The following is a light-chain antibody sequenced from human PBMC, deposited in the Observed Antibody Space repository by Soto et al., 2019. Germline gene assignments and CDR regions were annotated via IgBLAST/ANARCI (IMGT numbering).Light chain of an antibody. Sequence: SVLTQPRSVSGSPGQAVTVSCTGTSSDGGGYEFVSWYQQHPGQAPILMIYDVSKRPSGVPDRFSGSKSGNTASLTISGLQTEDEAVYFCCSYAGTYVYVFGTGTTVPVL. CDR1: SSDGGGYEF. CDR2: DVS. J-gene: IGLJ1*01. CDR3: CSYAGTYVYV. V-gene: IGLV2-11*01.